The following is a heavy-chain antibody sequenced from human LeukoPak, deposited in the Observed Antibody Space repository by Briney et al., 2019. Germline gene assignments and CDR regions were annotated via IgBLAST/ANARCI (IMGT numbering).Heavy chain of an antibody. D-gene: IGHD6-13*01. CDR3: AIPVAAAGTERDDY. V-gene: IGHV4-34*01. J-gene: IGHJ4*02. CDR2: INHSGST. Sequence: SETLSLTCAVYGGSFGGYYWSWIRQPPGKGLEWIGEINHSGSTNYNPSLKSRVTISVDTSKNQFSLKLSSVTAADTAVYYCAIPVAAAGTERDDYWGQGTLVTVSS. CDR1: GGSFGGYY.